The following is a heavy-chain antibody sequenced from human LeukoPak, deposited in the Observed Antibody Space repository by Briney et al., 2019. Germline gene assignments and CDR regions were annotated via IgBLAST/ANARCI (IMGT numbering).Heavy chain of an antibody. J-gene: IGHJ4*02. V-gene: IGHV3-7*01. CDR1: GLTFTDFW. D-gene: IGHD2-2*01. CDR3: SGRDSSRSPRAC. CDR2: IKPDGNEK. Sequence: GGSLRLSCAASGLTFTDFWMNWVRLAPGRGLEWLANIKPDGNEKYYVDSVKGRFAISRDNAKNEVYLEMNSLRAEDTGVYYCSGRDSSRSPRACWVQGTLVRVSS.